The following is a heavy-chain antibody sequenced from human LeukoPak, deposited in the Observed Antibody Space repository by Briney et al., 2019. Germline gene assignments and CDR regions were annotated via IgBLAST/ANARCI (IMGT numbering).Heavy chain of an antibody. J-gene: IGHJ4*02. D-gene: IGHD3-22*01. CDR1: GFTFSNYN. CDR3: AKGYDSSGYLVY. CDR2: ISSTSSTI. V-gene: IGHV3-48*01. Sequence: GGSLRLSCVASGFTFSNYNMNWVRQAPGKGLEWVSYISSTSSTIYYADSVKGRFTISRDNAKNSLSLQMNSLRAEDTAVYYCAKGYDSSGYLVYWGQGTLVTVSS.